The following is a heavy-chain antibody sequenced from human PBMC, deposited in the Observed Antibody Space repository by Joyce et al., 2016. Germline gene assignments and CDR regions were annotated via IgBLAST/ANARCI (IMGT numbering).Heavy chain of an antibody. CDR1: GFIFSSKE. V-gene: IGHV3-48*03. J-gene: IGHJ4*02. Sequence: EVQLVESGGGLVQPGGSLILSCAASGFIFSSKEMNWVRQAPGEGLGWIAYISRSGDLIHYAVSVRGRFTISRDNAGSSLYLQMESLRAEDTAMYYCPSPSCAVWGQGSLVTVSS. CDR3: PSPSCAV. CDR2: ISRSGDLI.